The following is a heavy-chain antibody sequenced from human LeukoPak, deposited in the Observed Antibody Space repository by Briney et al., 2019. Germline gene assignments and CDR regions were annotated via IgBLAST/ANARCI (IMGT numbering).Heavy chain of an antibody. CDR3: ARDLTYHGMDV. CDR1: GFXFNTYW. V-gene: IGHV3-74*01. J-gene: IGHJ6*02. Sequence: GGSLRLSCGAPGFXFNTYWMHWVRQAPGKGLAWVSRIDSDGRSTRYADSVEGRFTISRDNAKNTLYLQMISLRVEDTAVYYCARDLTYHGMDVWGQGTTVTVSS. CDR2: IDSDGRST.